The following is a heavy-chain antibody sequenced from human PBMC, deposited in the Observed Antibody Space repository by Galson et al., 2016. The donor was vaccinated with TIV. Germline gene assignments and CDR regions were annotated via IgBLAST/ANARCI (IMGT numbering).Heavy chain of an antibody. CDR2: INAGNGYT. D-gene: IGHD2-21*01. CDR3: ARPPYCGGDCYKYDY. V-gene: IGHV1-3*01. CDR1: GYTSTHHA. J-gene: IGHJ4*02. Sequence: SVKVSCKASGYTSTHHALHWVRQAPGQSLEWMGCINAGNGYTKYSQMFQGRVTITRDTSASTAYMELSSLSSEDTAVYYCARPPYCGGDCYKYDYWGQGTLVTVSS.